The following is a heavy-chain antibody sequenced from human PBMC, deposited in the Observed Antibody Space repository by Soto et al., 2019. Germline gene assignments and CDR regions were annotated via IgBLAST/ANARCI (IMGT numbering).Heavy chain of an antibody. CDR3: ARDSSFDDSSRYLDY. CDR1: GFTFSSYG. V-gene: IGHV3-7*01. J-gene: IGHJ4*02. CDR2: IKQDGSEK. Sequence: GGSLRLSCAASGFTFSSYGMHWVRQAPGKGLEWVANIKQDGSEKYYVDSVKGRFTISRDNAKNSLYLQMNSLRAEDTAVYYCARDSSFDDSSRYLDYWGQGTLVTVSS. D-gene: IGHD3-22*01.